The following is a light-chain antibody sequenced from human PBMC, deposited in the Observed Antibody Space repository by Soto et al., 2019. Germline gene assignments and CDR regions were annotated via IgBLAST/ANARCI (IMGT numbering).Light chain of an antibody. CDR3: SSFAGSNNFPYV. J-gene: IGLJ1*01. CDR1: SSDVGAYDY. Sequence: LTQPPSASGSPGQSATISCTGTSSDVGAYDYVSWYQQHPGKAPKLMIYEINKRPSGVPDRFSGSKSGNTASLTVSGLQAEDEADYYCSSFAGSNNFPYVFGTGTKVTVL. V-gene: IGLV2-8*01. CDR2: EIN.